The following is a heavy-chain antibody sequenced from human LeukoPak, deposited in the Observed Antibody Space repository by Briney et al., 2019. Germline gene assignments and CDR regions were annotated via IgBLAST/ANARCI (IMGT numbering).Heavy chain of an antibody. CDR1: GFTFSSYG. CDR2: IRYDGSNK. D-gene: IGHD3-9*01. J-gene: IGHJ1*01. V-gene: IGHV3-30*02. Sequence: PGGSLRLSCAASGFTFSSYGMHWVRQAPGKGLEWVAFIRYDGSNKYYADSVKGRFTISRDNSKNTLYLQMNSLRAEDTAVYYCAKPELRILTAYQYFQHWGQGTLVTVSS. CDR3: AKPELRILTAYQYFQH.